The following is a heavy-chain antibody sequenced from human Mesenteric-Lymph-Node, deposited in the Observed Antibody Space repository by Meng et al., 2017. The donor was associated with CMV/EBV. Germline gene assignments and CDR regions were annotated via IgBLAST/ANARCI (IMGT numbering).Heavy chain of an antibody. V-gene: IGHV4-39*01. J-gene: IGHJ5*02. D-gene: IGHD3-10*01. CDR3: ARPHYYGSGSSPWFDP. CDR2: INYSGST. Sequence: QLQLQESGPGLVKPSETLSPPCTVPGGSISSCSYYWGWIRQPPGKGLEWIGSINYSGSTYYNPSLKSRVTISVDTSKNQFSLKLSSVTAADTAVYYCARPHYYGSGSSPWFDPWGQGTLVTVSS. CDR1: GGSISSCSYY.